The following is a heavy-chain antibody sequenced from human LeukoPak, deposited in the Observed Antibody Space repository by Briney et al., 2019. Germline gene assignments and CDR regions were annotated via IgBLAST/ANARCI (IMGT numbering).Heavy chain of an antibody. V-gene: IGHV1-24*01. Sequence: GASVKVSCKVSGYTLTELSMHWVRQAPGKGLERMGGFDPEDGETIYAQKFQGRVTMTEVPSTDTTYMELSSLRSEDTAVYYCATGGHYYDSSGYYSNDYWGQGTLVTVSS. D-gene: IGHD3-22*01. CDR3: ATGGHYYDSSGYYSNDY. J-gene: IGHJ4*02. CDR2: FDPEDGET. CDR1: GYTLTELS.